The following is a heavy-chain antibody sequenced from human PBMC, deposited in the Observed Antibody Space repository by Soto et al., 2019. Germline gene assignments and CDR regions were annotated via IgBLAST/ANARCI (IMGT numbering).Heavy chain of an antibody. CDR1: GYTFTSYG. CDR3: ARDSGNGIVATIGRLQDFDY. D-gene: IGHD5-12*01. V-gene: IGHV1-18*01. J-gene: IGHJ4*02. Sequence: ASVKVSCKASGYTFTSYGISWVRQAPGQGLEWMGWISAYNGNTNYAQKLQGRVTMTTDTSTSTAYMELRSLRSDDTAVYYCARDSGNGIVATIGRLQDFDYWGQGTLVTVSS. CDR2: ISAYNGNT.